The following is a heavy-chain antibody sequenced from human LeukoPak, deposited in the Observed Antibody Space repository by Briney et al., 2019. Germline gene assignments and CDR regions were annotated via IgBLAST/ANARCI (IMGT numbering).Heavy chain of an antibody. CDR2: IYHSGST. CDR3: ARGGDSNLPFDY. CDR1: GYSISSGYY. J-gene: IGHJ4*02. V-gene: IGHV4-38-2*02. D-gene: IGHD3-10*01. Sequence: SETLSLTCTVSGYSISSGYYWGWIRPPPGKGLEWIGSIYHSGSTYYNPSLKSRVTISVDTSKNQFSLKLSSVTAADTAVYYCARGGDSNLPFDYGGQGTLVTVSS.